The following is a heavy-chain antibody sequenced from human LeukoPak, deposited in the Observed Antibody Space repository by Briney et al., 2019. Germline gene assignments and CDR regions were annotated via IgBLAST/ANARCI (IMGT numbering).Heavy chain of an antibody. CDR3: AREGIVSDCGSTSCYEEYFQH. Sequence: PSETLSLTCTVSGGSVSSGSYYWSWIRQPPGKGLEWIGYIYYSGSTNYNPSLKSRVTMSVDTSKNQFSLKLSSVTAADTAVYYCAREGIVSDCGSTSCYEEYFQHWGQGTLVTVSS. D-gene: IGHD2-2*01. J-gene: IGHJ1*01. V-gene: IGHV4-61*01. CDR2: IYYSGST. CDR1: GGSVSSGSYY.